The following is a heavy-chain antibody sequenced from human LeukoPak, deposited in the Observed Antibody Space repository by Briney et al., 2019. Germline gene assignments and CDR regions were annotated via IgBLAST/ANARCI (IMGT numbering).Heavy chain of an antibody. CDR2: INHSGST. J-gene: IGHJ6*02. Sequence: PSETLSLTCVVYGGSFSGYYWSWIRQPPGKGLEWIGEINHSGSTNYNPSLKSRVTISVDTSKNQFSLKLSSVTAADTAVYYCARGGVTGTYYYGMDVWGQGTTVTVSS. CDR1: GGSFSGYY. CDR3: ARGGVTGTYYYGMDV. V-gene: IGHV4-34*01. D-gene: IGHD2-8*01.